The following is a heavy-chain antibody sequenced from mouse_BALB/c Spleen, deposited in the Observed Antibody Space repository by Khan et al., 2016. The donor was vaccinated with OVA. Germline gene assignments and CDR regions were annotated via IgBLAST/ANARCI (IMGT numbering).Heavy chain of an antibody. CDR1: GYTFTNYW. D-gene: IGHD2-12*01. Sequence: QVQLQQSGAELAKPGASVKMSCKVSGYTFTNYWMHWVKQRPGQGLEWIGYIIPSTGYTDYNQKFKDKATLTADKSSNTVFMQMSSLTSEDSAVYYCARRELYCIFDYWGQGTLVTVSA. CDR2: IIPSTGYT. V-gene: IGHV1-7*01. CDR3: ARRELYCIFDY. J-gene: IGHJ3*01.